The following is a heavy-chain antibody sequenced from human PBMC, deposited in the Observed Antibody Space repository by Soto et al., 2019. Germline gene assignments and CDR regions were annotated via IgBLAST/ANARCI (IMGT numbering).Heavy chain of an antibody. Sequence: PSETLSLTCTVSGGSISSYYWSWIRQPPGKGLEWIGYIYYSGSTNYNPSLKSRVTISVDTSKNQFSLKLSSVTAADTAVYYFASLKFDYYDSSGYFHDAFDIWGQGTMVTVSS. CDR2: IYYSGST. CDR3: ASLKFDYYDSSGYFHDAFDI. CDR1: GGSISSYY. J-gene: IGHJ3*02. D-gene: IGHD3-22*01. V-gene: IGHV4-59*01.